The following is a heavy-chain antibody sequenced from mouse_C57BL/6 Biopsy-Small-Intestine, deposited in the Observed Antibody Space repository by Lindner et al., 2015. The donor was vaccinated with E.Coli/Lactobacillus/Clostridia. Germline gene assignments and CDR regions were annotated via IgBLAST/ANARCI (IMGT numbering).Heavy chain of an antibody. CDR2: ISAYNSNT. CDR1: GYNFVSHG. Sequence: SVKVSCKASGYNFVSHGISWVRQAPGQGLEWMGWISAYNSNTIYAQKFQGRVTMTTDTSTNTGYMELRSLRSDDTAVYYCARSPNMVITNGYLDYWGQGTLVTVSS. V-gene: IGHV14-1*02. J-gene: IGHJ4*01. D-gene: IGHD2-13*01. CDR3: ARSPNMVITNGYLDY.